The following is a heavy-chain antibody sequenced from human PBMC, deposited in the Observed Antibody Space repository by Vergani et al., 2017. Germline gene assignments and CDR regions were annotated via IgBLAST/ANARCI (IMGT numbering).Heavy chain of an antibody. CDR1: GITFWKFG. V-gene: IGHV3-23*04. D-gene: IGHD5-24*01. Sequence: EVELVESGGGLGQPGGSLRLSCAASGITFWKFGMHWVRQAPGKGLEWVSGLTASGSGISYADSVRGRFTISRDNSKNTLFLQMDSLRAEDTAVYYCAKSGWLQHFGAHYFDSWGQGILVTVSS. J-gene: IGHJ4*02. CDR3: AKSGWLQHFGAHYFDS. CDR2: LTASGSGI.